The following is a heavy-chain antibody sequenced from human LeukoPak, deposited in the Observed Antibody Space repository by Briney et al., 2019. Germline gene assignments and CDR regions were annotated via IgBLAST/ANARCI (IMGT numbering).Heavy chain of an antibody. CDR3: ARVDYYDSSGYSWRSAFDI. D-gene: IGHD3-22*01. CDR1: GGSFSNYF. CDR2: IYYSGST. J-gene: IGHJ3*02. Sequence: SETLSLTCAVYGGSFSNYFWSWIRQPPGKGLEWIGYIYYSGSTNYNPSLKSRVTISVDTSKNQFSLKLSSVTAADTAVYYCARVDYYDSSGYSWRSAFDIWGQGTMVTVSS. V-gene: IGHV4-59*01.